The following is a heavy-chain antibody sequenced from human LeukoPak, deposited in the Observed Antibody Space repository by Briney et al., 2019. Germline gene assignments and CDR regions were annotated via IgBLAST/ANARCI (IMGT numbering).Heavy chain of an antibody. J-gene: IGHJ4*02. CDR3: ARVRGYMIEDYFDY. D-gene: IGHD3-22*01. CDR2: IYYSGST. Sequence: SETLSLTCTVSGGSISSYYWSWIRQPPGKGLEWIGYIYYSGSTNYNPSLKSRVTISVKTSKNQFSLKLSSVTAADTAVYYWARVRGYMIEDYFDYGAQEPLVTVPS. CDR1: GGSISSYY. V-gene: IGHV4-59*01.